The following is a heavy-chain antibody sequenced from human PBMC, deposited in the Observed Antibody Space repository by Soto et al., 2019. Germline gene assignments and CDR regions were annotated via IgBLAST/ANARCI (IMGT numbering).Heavy chain of an antibody. D-gene: IGHD3-3*01. V-gene: IGHV1-69*13. Sequence: GASVKVSCKASGGTFSSYAISWVRQAPGQGLEWMGGIIPIFGTANYAQKFQGRVTITADESTSTAYMELSSLRSEDTAVYYCARVSPPEYDFWSGYPSDYYYYYYGMDVWGQGTTVTVSS. J-gene: IGHJ6*02. CDR2: IIPIFGTA. CDR3: ARVSPPEYDFWSGYPSDYYYYYYGMDV. CDR1: GGTFSSYA.